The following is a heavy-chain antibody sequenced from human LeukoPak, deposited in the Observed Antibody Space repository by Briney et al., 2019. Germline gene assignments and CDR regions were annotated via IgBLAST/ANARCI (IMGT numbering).Heavy chain of an antibody. CDR1: GYTFTGYY. CDR2: INPNSGGT. Sequence: ASVTVSCTASGYTFTGYYMHWVRQAPGQGLGWMGWINPNSGGTNYAQKFQGKVTMTRDTSISTAYMELSRLRSDDTAVYYCARLDGNNDYWGQGTLVTVSS. D-gene: IGHD4-23*01. CDR3: ARLDGNNDY. J-gene: IGHJ4*02. V-gene: IGHV1-2*02.